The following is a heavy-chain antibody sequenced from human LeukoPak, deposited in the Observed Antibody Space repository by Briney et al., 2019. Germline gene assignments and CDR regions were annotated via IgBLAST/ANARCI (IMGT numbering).Heavy chain of an antibody. CDR3: AKDPTDFDSSGQTYFDY. CDR1: GFTFCDYA. Sequence: GGSLRLSCTASGFTFCDYAMNWVRQAPGKGLEWVSGISGSGGITHYADSVRGRFTISRDNSRNTLYLQMNSLRAEDTAVYYCAKDPTDFDSSGQTYFDYWGQGSLVTVSS. CDR2: ISGSGGIT. J-gene: IGHJ4*02. D-gene: IGHD3-22*01. V-gene: IGHV3-23*01.